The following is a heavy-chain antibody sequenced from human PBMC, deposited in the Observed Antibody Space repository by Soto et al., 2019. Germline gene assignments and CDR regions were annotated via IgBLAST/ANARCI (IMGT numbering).Heavy chain of an antibody. J-gene: IGHJ6*02. CDR1: GGSFSGYY. CDR3: ARAADCSSTSCYYYYYYYGMDV. CDR2: INHSGST. D-gene: IGHD2-2*01. Sequence: SETLSLTCAVYGGSFSGYYWSWIRQPPGKGLEWIGEINHSGSTNYNPSLKSRVTISVDTSKNQFSLKLSSVTAADTAVYYCARAADCSSTSCYYYYYYYGMDVWGQGTTVTVSS. V-gene: IGHV4-34*01.